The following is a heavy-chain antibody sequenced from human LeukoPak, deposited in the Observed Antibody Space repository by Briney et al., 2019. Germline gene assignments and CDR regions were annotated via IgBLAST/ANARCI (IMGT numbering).Heavy chain of an antibody. J-gene: IGHJ4*02. CDR3: AQLIAVAGLDY. Sequence: ASVKVSCKASGYTFTSYAMHWVRQAPGQRLEWMGWINAGNGNTKYSQEFQGRVTITRDTSASTAYMELSSLRAEDTAVYYCAQLIAVAGLDYWGQGTLVTVSS. CDR2: INAGNGNT. V-gene: IGHV1-3*03. D-gene: IGHD6-19*01. CDR1: GYTFTSYA.